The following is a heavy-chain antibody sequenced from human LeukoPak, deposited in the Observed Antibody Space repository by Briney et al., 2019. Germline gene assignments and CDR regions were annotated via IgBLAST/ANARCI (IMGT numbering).Heavy chain of an antibody. V-gene: IGHV3-48*04. CDR3: ARDLSSGWYSDYYYMDV. Sequence: GGSLRLSFAASGFTFSSYSMNWVRQAPGKGLEWVSYISSSSSTIYYADSVKGRFTISRDNAKNSLYLQMNSLRAEDTAVYYCARDLSSGWYSDYYYMDVWGKGTTVTVSS. D-gene: IGHD6-19*01. J-gene: IGHJ6*03. CDR2: ISSSSSTI. CDR1: GFTFSSYS.